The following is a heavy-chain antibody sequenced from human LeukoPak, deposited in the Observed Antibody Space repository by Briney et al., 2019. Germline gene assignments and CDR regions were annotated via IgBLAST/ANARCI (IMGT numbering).Heavy chain of an antibody. Sequence: SSETLSLTCAVYGGSFSGYYWSWIRQPPGKGLEWIGEINHSGSTYYNPSLKSRVTISVDTSKNQFSLKLSSVTAADTAVYYCAREVWSGSHNWFDPWGQGTLVTVSS. D-gene: IGHD3-3*01. CDR3: AREVWSGSHNWFDP. CDR2: INHSGST. J-gene: IGHJ5*02. V-gene: IGHV4-34*09. CDR1: GGSFSGYY.